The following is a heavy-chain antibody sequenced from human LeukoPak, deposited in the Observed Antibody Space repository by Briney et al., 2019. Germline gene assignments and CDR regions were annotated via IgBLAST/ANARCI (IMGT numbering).Heavy chain of an antibody. J-gene: IGHJ6*04. CDR2: ISGFNGKT. V-gene: IGHV1-18*01. Sequence: ASVKVSCKASGYIFKSYGVNWVRQAPGQGLEWVGWISGFNGKTDYAQRFQGRVTMTRDTSTSTAYMELRSLRSEDTAVYYCARSGILVTGVRMYVWGKGTTVIVSS. CDR1: GYIFKSYG. D-gene: IGHD2-8*02. CDR3: ARSGILVTGVRMYV.